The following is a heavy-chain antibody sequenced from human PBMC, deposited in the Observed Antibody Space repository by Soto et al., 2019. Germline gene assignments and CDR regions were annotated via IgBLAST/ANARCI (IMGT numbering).Heavy chain of an antibody. Sequence: PGGSLRLSCAASGFTVSSNYMSWVRQAPGKGLEWVSVIYSGGSIYYADSVKGRFTISRDNSKNTLYLQMNSLRVEDTAVYFCARGPSIAVPTCWGQGTLVTVSS. CDR1: GFTVSSNY. V-gene: IGHV3-66*01. D-gene: IGHD6-19*01. CDR3: ARGPSIAVPTC. CDR2: IYSGGSI. J-gene: IGHJ4*02.